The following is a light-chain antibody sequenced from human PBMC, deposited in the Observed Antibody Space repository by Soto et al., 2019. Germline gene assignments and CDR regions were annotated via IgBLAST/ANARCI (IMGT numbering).Light chain of an antibody. CDR2: GAS. J-gene: IGKJ2*03. Sequence: ELVLTQSPGTLSLSPGERATLSCRASQSVSSANLGWYQQKPGQAHRLLMYGASRRATGIPDRFSGSWSGTDFTLTIIRLEPEDVSVYYCQQYGTSPPYRFGQGTKLEIK. V-gene: IGKV3-20*01. CDR3: QQYGTSPPYR. CDR1: QSVSSAN.